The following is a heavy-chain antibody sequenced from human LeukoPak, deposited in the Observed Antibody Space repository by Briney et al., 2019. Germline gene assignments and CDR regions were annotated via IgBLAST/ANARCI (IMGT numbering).Heavy chain of an antibody. J-gene: IGHJ4*02. Sequence: GGSLRLSCAASGFIFRSSSMSWVRQVPGKGLEWVSTISASAGNIYYADSVKGRFTISRDNSKNTLFLQMNSLRAEDTAIYYCAKRPAAVRGVIPYVDYWGQGTLVTVSS. CDR2: ISASAGNI. CDR1: GFIFRSSS. V-gene: IGHV3-23*01. D-gene: IGHD3-10*02. CDR3: AKRPAAVRGVIPYVDY.